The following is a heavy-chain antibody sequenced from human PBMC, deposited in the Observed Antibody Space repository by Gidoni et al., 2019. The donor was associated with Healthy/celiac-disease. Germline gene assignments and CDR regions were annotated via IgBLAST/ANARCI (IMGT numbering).Heavy chain of an antibody. CDR3: ARDATIFGTSNWFAP. Sequence: EVLLVESGGGLVQPVGSRSLAGAASEFTFSTFGMSWVRQAPGKGLEWVANIKQDGSEKYYVDSLKGRFTISRDNAKNSLYLQMNSLRAEDTAVYYCARDATIFGTSNWFAPWGQGTLVTVSS. CDR2: IKQDGSEK. V-gene: IGHV3-7*01. CDR1: EFTFSTFG. D-gene: IGHD3-3*01. J-gene: IGHJ5*02.